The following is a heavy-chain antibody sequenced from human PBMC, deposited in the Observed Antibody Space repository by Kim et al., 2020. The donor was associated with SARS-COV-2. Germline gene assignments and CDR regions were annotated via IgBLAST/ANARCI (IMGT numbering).Heavy chain of an antibody. CDR2: ST. CDR3: AREDLGVVDY. J-gene: IGHJ4*02. Sequence: STSYAQKFQGRVTMTRDTSTSTVYMELSSLRSEDTAVYYCAREDLGVVDYWGQGTLVIVSS. D-gene: IGHD3-3*01. V-gene: IGHV1-46*01.